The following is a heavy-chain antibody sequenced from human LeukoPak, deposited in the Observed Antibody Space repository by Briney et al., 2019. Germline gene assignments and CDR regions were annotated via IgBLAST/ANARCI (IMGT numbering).Heavy chain of an antibody. Sequence: GGSLRLSCTASGFAFNEHGMSWVRQVPGKGLEWVSGINWSGGSTGYADPLRGRFTISRDNAKNSRYLQMDSLRAEDTALYYCARAPITSPFYFDYWGQGTLVTVSS. J-gene: IGHJ4*02. V-gene: IGHV3-20*04. CDR3: ARAPITSPFYFDY. D-gene: IGHD2-2*01. CDR1: GFAFNEHG. CDR2: INWSGGST.